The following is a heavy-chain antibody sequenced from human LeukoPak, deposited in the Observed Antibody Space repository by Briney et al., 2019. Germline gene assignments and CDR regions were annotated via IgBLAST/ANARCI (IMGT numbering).Heavy chain of an antibody. CDR2: ISSSSSYI. V-gene: IGHV3-21*01. CDR1: GFTFSSYS. Sequence: GGSLRLSCAASGFTFSSYSMNWVRQAPGKGLEWVSSISSSSSYIYYADSVKGRFTISRDNAKNSLYLQMNSLGAEDTAVYYCARGRGTYYFDYWGQGTLVTVSS. D-gene: IGHD3-10*01. CDR3: ARGRGTYYFDY. J-gene: IGHJ4*02.